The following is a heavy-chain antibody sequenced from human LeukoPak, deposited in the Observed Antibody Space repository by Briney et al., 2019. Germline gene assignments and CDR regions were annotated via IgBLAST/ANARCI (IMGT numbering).Heavy chain of an antibody. D-gene: IGHD5-18*01. CDR3: TTHRGYSYGYPDDY. V-gene: IGHV3-30*03. CDR2: ISYDGSNK. J-gene: IGHJ4*02. Sequence: GGSLRLSCAASRFTFSSYGMHWVRQAPGKGLEWVAVISYDGSNKYYGDSVKGRFTISRDNSKNTLYLQMNSLRGEDTAVYYCTTHRGYSYGYPDDYWGQGTLVTVSS. CDR1: RFTFSSYG.